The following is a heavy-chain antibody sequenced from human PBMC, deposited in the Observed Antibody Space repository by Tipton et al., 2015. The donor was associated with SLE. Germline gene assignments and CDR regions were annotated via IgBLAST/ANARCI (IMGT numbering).Heavy chain of an antibody. CDR3: AGEGGSGWSY. Sequence: TLSLTCAVYGGSFSGYYWSWIRQPPGKGLEWIGEINHSGSTNYNPSLKSRVTISVDTSKNQFSLKLSSVTAADTAVYYCAGEGGSGWSYWGQGTLVTVSS. CDR2: INHSGST. CDR1: GGSFSGYY. D-gene: IGHD6-19*01. J-gene: IGHJ4*02. V-gene: IGHV4-34*01.